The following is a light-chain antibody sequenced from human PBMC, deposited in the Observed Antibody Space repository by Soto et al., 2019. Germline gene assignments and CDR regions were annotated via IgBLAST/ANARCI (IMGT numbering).Light chain of an antibody. J-gene: IGLJ3*02. Sequence: QTVVTQEPSLTVSPGGTVTLTCGSSTGAVTSGHYPYWFQRKPGQAPRTLIYDTNNKYSWTPARFSGSLLGGKAALSLSGAQPEDEADYYCLLSYSGARAGVFGGGTKVTVL. CDR1: TGAVTSGHY. CDR2: DTN. CDR3: LLSYSGARAGV. V-gene: IGLV7-46*01.